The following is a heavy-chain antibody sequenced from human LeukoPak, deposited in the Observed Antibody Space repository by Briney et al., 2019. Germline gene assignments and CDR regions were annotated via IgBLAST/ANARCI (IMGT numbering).Heavy chain of an antibody. CDR3: ARRVVAGTTVDF. Sequence: ETLSLTCTVSGGSISSPNSYWGWIRQPPGKGLEWIGSIFYDGTTYYNPSLKSRVTISVDTSKSQFSLTLRSVTAADTAVYYCARRVVAGTTVDFWGQGNLVTVSS. CDR2: IFYDGTT. D-gene: IGHD6-19*01. CDR1: GGSISSPNSY. V-gene: IGHV4-39*01. J-gene: IGHJ4*02.